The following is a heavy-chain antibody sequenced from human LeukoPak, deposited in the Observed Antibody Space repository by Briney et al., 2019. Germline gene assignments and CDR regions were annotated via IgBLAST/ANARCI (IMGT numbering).Heavy chain of an antibody. Sequence: SVKVSCKASGGTFSSYAISWVRQAPGQGLEWMGGIIPIFGTATYAQKFQGRVKITTDESTSTAYMELSSLRSEDTAVYYCARGSSFKDYYYMDVWGKGTTVTVSS. J-gene: IGHJ6*03. CDR1: GGTFSSYA. CDR2: IIPIFGTA. D-gene: IGHD2-2*01. V-gene: IGHV1-69*05. CDR3: ARGSSFKDYYYMDV.